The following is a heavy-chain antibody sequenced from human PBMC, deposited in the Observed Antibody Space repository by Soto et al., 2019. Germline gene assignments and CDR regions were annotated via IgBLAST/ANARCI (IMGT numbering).Heavy chain of an antibody. CDR2: ISWNSGSI. J-gene: IGHJ2*01. V-gene: IGHV3-9*01. CDR3: AKDNTFGGVIAYWYFDL. CDR1: GFTFDDYA. Sequence: EVQLVESGGGLVQPGRSLRLSCAASGFTFDDYAMHWVRQAPGKGLEWVSGISWNSGSIGYVDSVKGRFTISRDNAKNSLYLQMNSLRAEDTALYYCAKDNTFGGVIAYWYFDLWGRGTLVTVSS. D-gene: IGHD3-16*02.